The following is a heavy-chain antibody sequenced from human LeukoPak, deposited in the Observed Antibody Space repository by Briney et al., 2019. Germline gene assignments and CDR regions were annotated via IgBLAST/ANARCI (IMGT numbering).Heavy chain of an antibody. V-gene: IGHV3-66*01. Sequence: GGSLRLSCAASGFTVSSNYMSWVRQAPGKGLEWVSVIYSGGSTYYADSVKGRFTISRDNSKNTLYLQMNSLRAEDTAVYYCARERTAMVTGFDYWGQGTLVTVSS. J-gene: IGHJ4*02. D-gene: IGHD5-18*01. CDR1: GFTVSSNY. CDR3: ARERTAMVTGFDY. CDR2: IYSGGST.